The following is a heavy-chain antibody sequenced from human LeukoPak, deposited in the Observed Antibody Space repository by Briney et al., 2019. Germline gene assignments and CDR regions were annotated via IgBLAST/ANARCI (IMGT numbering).Heavy chain of an antibody. V-gene: IGHV4-4*07. Sequence: SETLSLTCTVSGGSISSYYWSWIRQPAGKGLEWIGRIYTSGSTNYNPSLKSRVTMSVDTSKNQFSLKLSSVTAADTAVYYCARGGIFGVVSVSSYFDYWGQGTLVTVSS. CDR1: GGSISSYY. D-gene: IGHD3-3*01. J-gene: IGHJ4*02. CDR3: ARGGIFGVVSVSSYFDY. CDR2: IYTSGST.